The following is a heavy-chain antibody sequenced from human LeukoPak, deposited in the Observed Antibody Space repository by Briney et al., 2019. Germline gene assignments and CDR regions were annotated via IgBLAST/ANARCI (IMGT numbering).Heavy chain of an antibody. CDR2: ISAYNGNT. J-gene: IGHJ5*02. CDR3: ARARRRYFDWLNNWFDP. V-gene: IGHV1-18*01. D-gene: IGHD3-9*01. Sequence: ASVKVSCKASGYTFTSYGISWVRQAPGQGLEWMGWISAYNGNTNYAQKLRGRVTMTTDTSTSTAYMELRSLRSDDTAVYYCARARRRYFDWLNNWFDPWGQGTLVTVSS. CDR1: GYTFTSYG.